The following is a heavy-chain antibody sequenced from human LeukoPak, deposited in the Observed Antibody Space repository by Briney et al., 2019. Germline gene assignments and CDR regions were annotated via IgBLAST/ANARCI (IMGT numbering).Heavy chain of an antibody. CDR2: INYSGNT. V-gene: IGHV4-34*01. D-gene: IGHD3-10*01. Sequence: SETLSLTCAVYGGSFSGYYWSWIRQPPGKGLEWIGEINYSGNTNYNPSLKSRVTISLDTSKNQFSLKLSSVTAADTAVYYCARETRGYYVSGNYYLDYWGQGSLVTVSS. CDR1: GGSFSGYY. CDR3: ARETRGYYVSGNYYLDY. J-gene: IGHJ4*02.